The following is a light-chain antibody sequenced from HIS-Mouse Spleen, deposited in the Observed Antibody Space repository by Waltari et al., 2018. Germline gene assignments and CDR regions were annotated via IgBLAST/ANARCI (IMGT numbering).Light chain of an antibody. Sequence: SYVLTQPPSVSVAPGRTARITCGGNHIGSKSLPWYQQKPGQAPVLVGYDDSDRPSGIPERFSGSNSGNTATLTISRVEAGDEADYYCQVWDSSSDHVVFGGGTKLTVL. CDR1: HIGSKS. CDR3: QVWDSSSDHVV. J-gene: IGLJ2*01. V-gene: IGLV3-21*02. CDR2: DDS.